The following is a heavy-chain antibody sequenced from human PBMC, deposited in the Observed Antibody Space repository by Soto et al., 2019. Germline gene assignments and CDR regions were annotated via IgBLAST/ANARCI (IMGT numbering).Heavy chain of an antibody. CDR1: GGTFSSYA. J-gene: IGHJ6*02. V-gene: IGHV1-69*12. CDR2: IIPSFGTA. D-gene: IGHD1-26*01. Sequence: QVQLVQSGAEVKKPGSSVKVSCKASGGTFSSYAITWVRQAPGQGLEWMGGIIPSFGTANYAQKFQGRVTITADESTSTPYMELRSLRSEDTAVYYCASRDSGNFGSYYYYGMDVWGQGTTVTVSS. CDR3: ASRDSGNFGSYYYYGMDV.